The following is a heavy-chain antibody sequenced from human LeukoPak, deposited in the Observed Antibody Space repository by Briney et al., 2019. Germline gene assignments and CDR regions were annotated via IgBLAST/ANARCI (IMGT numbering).Heavy chain of an antibody. Sequence: ASVKVSCKASGYTFTSYYMHWVRQAPGQGLGWMGIINPSGGSTSYAQKFQGRVTMTRDMSTSTVYMELSSLRSEDTAVYYCARASRGLLTTVVNHRFDPLGQGTLVTVSS. J-gene: IGHJ5*02. V-gene: IGHV1-46*01. CDR1: GYTFTSYY. CDR3: ARASRGLLTTVVNHRFDP. D-gene: IGHD4-23*01. CDR2: INPSGGST.